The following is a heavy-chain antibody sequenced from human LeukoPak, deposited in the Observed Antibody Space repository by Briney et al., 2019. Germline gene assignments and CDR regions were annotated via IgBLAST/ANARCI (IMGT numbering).Heavy chain of an antibody. CDR1: GFTVSSNY. CDR2: IYSGGST. J-gene: IGHJ4*02. D-gene: IGHD3-22*01. CDR3: ARDYYDSSGAGSL. Sequence: GGSLRLSCAASGFTVSSNYMSWVRQAPGKGLEWVSVIYSGGSTYYADSVKGRFTISRDNSKNTLYLQTNSLRAEDTAVYYCARDYYDSSGAGSLWGQGTLVTVSS. V-gene: IGHV3-66*02.